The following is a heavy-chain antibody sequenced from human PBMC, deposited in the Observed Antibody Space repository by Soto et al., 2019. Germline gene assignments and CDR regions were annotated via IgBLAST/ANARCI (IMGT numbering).Heavy chain of an antibody. D-gene: IGHD2-2*01. J-gene: IGHJ5*02. V-gene: IGHV4-4*02. CDR3: ARVPGGYCSSTSCYRSSIWFDP. CDR2: IYHSGST. CDR1: GGSISSSNW. Sequence: SETLSLTCAVSGGSISSSNWWSWVRQPPGKGLEWIGEIYHSGSTNYNPSLKSRVTISVDKSKNQFSLKLSSVTAADTAVYYCARVPGGYCSSTSCYRSSIWFDPWGQGTLVTVSS.